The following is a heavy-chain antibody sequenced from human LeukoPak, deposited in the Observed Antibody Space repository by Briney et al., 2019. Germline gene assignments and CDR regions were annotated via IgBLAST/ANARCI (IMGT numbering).Heavy chain of an antibody. CDR3: VRKSGSGGYDRYFDR. D-gene: IGHD5-12*01. CDR1: GGSIRGYS. CDR2: ISYSGAT. V-gene: IGHV4-59*01. Sequence: SETLSLTSTVPGGSIRGYSWTWIRHPPGEELEYIGYISYSGATQYNPSLRSRVTISIDTSRNQFSLKLSSVTAADTAVYYCVRKSGSGGYDRYFDRWGQGTLVTVSS. J-gene: IGHJ4*02.